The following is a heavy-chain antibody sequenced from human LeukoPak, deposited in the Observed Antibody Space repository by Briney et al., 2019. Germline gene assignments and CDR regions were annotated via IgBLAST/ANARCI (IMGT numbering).Heavy chain of an antibody. J-gene: IGHJ6*03. V-gene: IGHV4-38-2*01. CDR2: IYRSGTT. D-gene: IGHD2-2*02. CDR3: ARVIWGCSSTSCYRSYYYYYMDV. Sequence: ASETLSLTCAVSGYSISSGFYWGWIRQPPGKGLEWIGSIYRSGTTYYNPSLKSRVTISVDTSKNQFSLKLSSVTAADTAVYYCARVIWGCSSTSCYRSYYYYYMDVWGKGTTVTVSS. CDR1: GYSISSGFY.